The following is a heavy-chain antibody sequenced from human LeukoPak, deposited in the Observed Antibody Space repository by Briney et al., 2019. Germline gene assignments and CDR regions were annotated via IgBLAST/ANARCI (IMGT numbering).Heavy chain of an antibody. CDR1: GNTFTNDW. CDR2: IYPGDSET. CDR3: ARLSTRLLDH. D-gene: IGHD3-3*01. J-gene: IGHJ4*02. Sequence: GESLKISCKGSGNTFTNDWIGWVRQLPGKGLEWMGIIYPGDSETRYSPSFQGQVTMSVDKSSSTAYLQWATLKASDTAIYFCARLSTRLLDHWGQGTRVTVSS. V-gene: IGHV5-51*01.